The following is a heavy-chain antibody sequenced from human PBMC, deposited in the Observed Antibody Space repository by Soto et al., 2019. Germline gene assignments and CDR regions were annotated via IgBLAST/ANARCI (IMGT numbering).Heavy chain of an antibody. V-gene: IGHV3-33*01. Sequence: GGSLRLSCAASGFTFSSYGMHWVRQAPGKGLEWVAVIWYDGSNKYYADSVKGRFTISRDNSKNTLYLQMNSLRAEDTAVYYCARDRAKGVAGFYYYYMDVWGKGTTVTVSS. CDR1: GFTFSSYG. J-gene: IGHJ6*03. D-gene: IGHD6-19*01. CDR3: ARDRAKGVAGFYYYYMDV. CDR2: IWYDGSNK.